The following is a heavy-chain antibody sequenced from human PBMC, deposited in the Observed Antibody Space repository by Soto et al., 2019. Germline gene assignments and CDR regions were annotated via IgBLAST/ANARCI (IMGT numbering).Heavy chain of an antibody. D-gene: IGHD2-15*01. CDR1: GFTFSNYW. J-gene: IGHJ3*01. Sequence: VQLVESGGGLVHPGGSLRLSCAASGFTFSNYWMHWVRQAPGKGLVWVSRINSEGGSTAYADSVKARFTVSRDNAENTLFLQLNRLRAEDMAVYCCTRGLRCSEGNCYARGAGEFWGQGTMVSVSS. CDR2: INSEGGST. V-gene: IGHV3-74*01. CDR3: TRGLRCSEGNCYARGAGEF.